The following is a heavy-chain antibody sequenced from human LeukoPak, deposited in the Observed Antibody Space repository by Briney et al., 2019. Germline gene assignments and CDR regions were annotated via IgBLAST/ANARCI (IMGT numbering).Heavy chain of an antibody. D-gene: IGHD2-15*01. CDR1: GYTFTTYH. V-gene: IGHV1-46*01. CDR3: ATERSGGTWFDP. J-gene: IGHJ5*02. CDR2: IDTSDGNT. Sequence: ASVTVSFTASGYTFTTYHMHWVRQPPGQGLEWVGMIDTSDGNTNYAQKFQGRVTMTRDTSTSTVYMELSYLRSEDTAVYYCATERSGGTWFDPWGQGTLVTVSS.